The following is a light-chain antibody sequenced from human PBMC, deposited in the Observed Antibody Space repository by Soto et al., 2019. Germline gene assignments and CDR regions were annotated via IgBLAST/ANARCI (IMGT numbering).Light chain of an antibody. J-gene: IGKJ5*01. V-gene: IGKV3-20*01. CDR3: QQYGTSPIT. Sequence: EILMTQSPVTLSVSPGERVTLSCRASQSVSSSFLAWYQQKPGQAPRLLIYGASSRATGIPDRFSGSGSGTDFTLTITRLEPEDFAVYYCQQYGTSPITFGQGTRLENK. CDR2: GAS. CDR1: QSVSSSF.